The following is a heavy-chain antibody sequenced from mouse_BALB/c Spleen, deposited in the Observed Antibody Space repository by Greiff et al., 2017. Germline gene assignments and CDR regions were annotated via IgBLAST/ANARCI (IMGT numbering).Heavy chain of an antibody. CDR1: GFTFSSYT. CDR3: ARQGYYRYDGFAY. J-gene: IGHJ3*01. V-gene: IGHV5-12-2*01. D-gene: IGHD2-14*01. CDR2: ISNGGGST. Sequence: EVKLMESGGGLVQPGGSLKLSCAASGFTFSSYTMSWVRQTPEKRLEWVAYISNGGGSTYYPDTVKGRFTISRDNAKNTLYLQMSSLKSEDTAMYYCARQGYYRYDGFAYWGQGTLVTVSA.